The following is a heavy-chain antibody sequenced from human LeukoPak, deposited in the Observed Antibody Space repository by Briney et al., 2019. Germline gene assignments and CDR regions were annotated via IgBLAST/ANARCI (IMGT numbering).Heavy chain of an antibody. D-gene: IGHD3-10*01. V-gene: IGHV3-53*01. Sequence: GGSLRLSCAVSGLTVSSNYMSWVRQSPGKGLEWVSAIYSGGSTFYADSVKGRFTISRDNSKNTLYLQMNSLRAEDTAVYYCARDPYNSGSSYFDYWGQGTLVTVSS. J-gene: IGHJ4*02. CDR1: GLTVSSNY. CDR3: ARDPYNSGSSYFDY. CDR2: IYSGGST.